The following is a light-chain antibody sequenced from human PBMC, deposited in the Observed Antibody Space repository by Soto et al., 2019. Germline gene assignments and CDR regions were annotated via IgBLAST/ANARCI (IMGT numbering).Light chain of an antibody. CDR3: QQRNIWPPVT. V-gene: IGKV3-15*01. CDR1: QSVRSN. Sequence: EVELTQSPDILSVSPGETATLSCRASQSVRSNLAWYQQKPGQAPTLLIYGASTRATGIPARFSGSGSGREFTLTISSLQSEDFGIDYCQQRNIWPPVTFGQGTRLEIK. J-gene: IGKJ5*01. CDR2: GAS.